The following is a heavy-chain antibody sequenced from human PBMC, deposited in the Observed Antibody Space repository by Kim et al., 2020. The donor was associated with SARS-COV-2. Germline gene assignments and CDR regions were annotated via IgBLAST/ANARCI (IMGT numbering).Heavy chain of an antibody. CDR1: GFRFSTYW. CDR2: IRQDGSET. CDR3: ASTNSFSY. Sequence: GGSLRLSCAASGFRFSTYWMNWVRQAPGKGLEWVANIRQDGSETNYVDSVKGRFTISRDNAKNSLFLQMNSLRDEDTAVYYCASTNSFSYWGQGTLITVSS. V-gene: IGHV3-7*01. J-gene: IGHJ4*02. D-gene: IGHD3-3*01.